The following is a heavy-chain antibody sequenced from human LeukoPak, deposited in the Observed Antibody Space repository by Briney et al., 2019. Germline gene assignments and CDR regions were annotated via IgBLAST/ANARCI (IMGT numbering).Heavy chain of an antibody. Sequence: GGSLRLSCAASGFTFSSYSMNWVRQAPGKGLEWVSSISSSSSYIYYADSVKGRFTISRDDAKNSLYLQMDSLRAEDTAVYYCVSALVAGTTHWGQGTLVTVSS. V-gene: IGHV3-21*01. J-gene: IGHJ4*02. CDR3: VSALVAGTTH. D-gene: IGHD6-19*01. CDR1: GFTFSSYS. CDR2: ISSSSSYI.